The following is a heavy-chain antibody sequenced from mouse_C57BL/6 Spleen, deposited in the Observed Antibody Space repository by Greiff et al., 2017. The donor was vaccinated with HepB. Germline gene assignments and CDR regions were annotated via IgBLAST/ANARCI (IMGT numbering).Heavy chain of an antibody. D-gene: IGHD1-1*01. CDR1: GFTFSDYG. CDR3: ANYYGSSSFAY. CDR2: ISSGSSTI. Sequence: EVQGVESGGGLVKPGGSLKLSCAASGFTFSDYGMHWVRQAPEKGLEWVAYISSGSSTISYADTVKGRFTISRDNAKNTLFLHMTSLRSEDTAMYYCANYYGSSSFAYWGQGTPVTVSA. J-gene: IGHJ3*01. V-gene: IGHV5-17*01.